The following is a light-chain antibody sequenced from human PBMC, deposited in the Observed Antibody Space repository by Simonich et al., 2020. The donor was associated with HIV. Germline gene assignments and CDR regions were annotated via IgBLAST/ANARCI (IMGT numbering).Light chain of an antibody. CDR3: QQYYTTPQT. Sequence: DIVMTQFPDSLAVSLGERATINCKSSQSVLSSSNNKNYLAWYQQKPGQPPKLLIYWASAREPGVPDRFSGSGSGTDFTLTISSLQAEDVAVYYCQQYYTTPQTFGQGTNLEIK. J-gene: IGKJ2*01. V-gene: IGKV4-1*01. CDR2: WAS. CDR1: QSVLSSSNNKNY.